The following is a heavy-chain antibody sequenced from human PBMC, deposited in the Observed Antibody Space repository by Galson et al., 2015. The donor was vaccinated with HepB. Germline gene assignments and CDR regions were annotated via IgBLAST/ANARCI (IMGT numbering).Heavy chain of an antibody. Sequence: SLRLSCAASGFTFSSYGMHWVRQAPGKGLEWVAVISYDGCNKYYADSVKGRFTISRDNSKNTLYLQMNSLRAEDTAVYYCAKDSGSYWSYFDYWGQGTLVTVSS. V-gene: IGHV3-30*18. D-gene: IGHD1-26*01. CDR1: GFTFSSYG. CDR2: ISYDGCNK. CDR3: AKDSGSYWSYFDY. J-gene: IGHJ4*02.